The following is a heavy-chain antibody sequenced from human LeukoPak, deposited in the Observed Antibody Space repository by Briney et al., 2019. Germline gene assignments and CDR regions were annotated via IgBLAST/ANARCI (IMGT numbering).Heavy chain of an antibody. J-gene: IGHJ4*02. CDR3: AKALLPRGHCSSTSCYTGGDYFDY. Sequence: GGSLRLSCAASGFTFSSYAMSWVRQASGKGLEWVSAISGSGGSTYYADSVKGRFTISRDNSKNTLYLQMNSLRAEDTAVYYCAKALLPRGHCSSTSCYTGGDYFDYWGQGTLVTVSS. V-gene: IGHV3-23*01. CDR2: ISGSGGST. CDR1: GFTFSSYA. D-gene: IGHD2-2*02.